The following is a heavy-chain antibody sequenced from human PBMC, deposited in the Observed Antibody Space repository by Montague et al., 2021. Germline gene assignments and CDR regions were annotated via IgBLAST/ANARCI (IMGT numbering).Heavy chain of an antibody. CDR2: IHYNGST. J-gene: IGHJ6*02. Sequence: SETLSLTCTVSGGSISSYYWSWIRQPPGKGLEWIGCIHYNGSTNYNPSLKSRISMSLDTSKNQFSLNLSSVTAADTAVYYCARYLHTSKYSGSHYLSRQYGMDVWGQGTTVPVSS. V-gene: IGHV4-59*12. CDR3: ARYLHTSKYSGSHYLSRQYGMDV. D-gene: IGHD1-26*01. CDR1: GGSISSYY.